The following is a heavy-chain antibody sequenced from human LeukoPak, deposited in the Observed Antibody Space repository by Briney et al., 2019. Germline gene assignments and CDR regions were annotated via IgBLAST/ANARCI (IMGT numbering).Heavy chain of an antibody. J-gene: IGHJ4*02. Sequence: PGGSLRLSCAASGFTFSSYGMSWVRQAPGKGLEWVSAISGSGGSTYYADSVKGRFTISRDNAKNSLYLQMNSLRAEDTAVYYCARVHYDILTGYSYYFDYWGQGTLVTVSS. CDR1: GFTFSSYG. CDR2: ISGSGGST. V-gene: IGHV3-23*01. D-gene: IGHD3-9*01. CDR3: ARVHYDILTGYSYYFDY.